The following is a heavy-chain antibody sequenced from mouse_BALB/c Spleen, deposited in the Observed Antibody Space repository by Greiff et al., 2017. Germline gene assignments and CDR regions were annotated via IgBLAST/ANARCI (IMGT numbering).Heavy chain of an antibody. CDR1: GYTFTSYW. J-gene: IGHJ4*01. V-gene: IGHV1-69*02. Sequence: QVQLQQPGAELVRPGASVKLSCKASGYTFTSYWINWVKQRPGQGLEWIGNIYPSDSYTNYNQKFKDKATLTVDKSSSTAYMQLSSPTSEDSAVYYCTRKGMISGAMDYWGQGTSVTVSS. CDR2: IYPSDSYT. CDR3: TRKGMISGAMDY. D-gene: IGHD2-3*01.